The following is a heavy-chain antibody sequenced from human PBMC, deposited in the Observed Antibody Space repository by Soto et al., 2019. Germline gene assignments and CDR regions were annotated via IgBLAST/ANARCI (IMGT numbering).Heavy chain of an antibody. D-gene: IGHD3-16*01. V-gene: IGHV4-30-4*01. CDR1: GGSISSYY. CDR2: IHYSGST. CDR3: ASHDYAHYGMDV. J-gene: IGHJ6*02. Sequence: SETLSLTCTVSGGSISSYYWSWIRQPPGKGLEWIGYIHYSGSTYYNPSLKSRVTISVDTSKNQFSLKLSSVTAADTAVYYCASHDYAHYGMDVWGQGTTVTVSS.